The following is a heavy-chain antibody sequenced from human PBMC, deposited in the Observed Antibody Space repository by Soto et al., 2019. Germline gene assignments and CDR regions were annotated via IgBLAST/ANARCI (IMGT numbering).Heavy chain of an antibody. CDR1: GFTFSSYG. CDR2: ISYDGSNK. J-gene: IGHJ3*02. Sequence: QVQLVESGGGVVQPGRSLRLSCAASGFTFSSYGMHWVRQAPGKGLEWVAVISYDGSNKYYADSVKGRFTISRDNSXXTLYLQMNSLRAEDTAVYYCAKLWFGELYLDAFDIWGQGTMVTVSS. CDR3: AKLWFGELYLDAFDI. V-gene: IGHV3-30*18. D-gene: IGHD3-10*01.